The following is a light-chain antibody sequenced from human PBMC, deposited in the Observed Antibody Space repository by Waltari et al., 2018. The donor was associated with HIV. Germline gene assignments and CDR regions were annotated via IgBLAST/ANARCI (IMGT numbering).Light chain of an antibody. CDR3: QSYDTSLSAWV. J-gene: IGLJ2*01. Sequence: QSVLTQPPSISGAPGQRITVSCSGTSSNIGAGYDVPWYQQPPGTAPKLLLYKNTNRPSGVPDRFSASKSDASASLAITGLQAADEGDYFCQSYDTSLSAWVFGGGTRLTVL. CDR1: SSNIGAGYD. V-gene: IGLV1-40*03. CDR2: KNT.